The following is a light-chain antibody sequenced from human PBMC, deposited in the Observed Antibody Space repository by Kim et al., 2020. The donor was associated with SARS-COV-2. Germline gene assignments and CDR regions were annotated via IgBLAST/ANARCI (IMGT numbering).Light chain of an antibody. CDR1: SSDIGNYNF. J-gene: IGLJ2*01. V-gene: IGLV2-14*03. Sequence: QSVPTQPASVSGSPGQSITISCTGTSSDIGNYNFVSWYQQHPGKAPKVMIYDVSQRPSGVSNRFSGSKSGNTASLTISGLQAEDEADYYCSSYTSSYTFVFGGGTQLTVL. CDR2: DVS. CDR3: SSYTSSYTFV.